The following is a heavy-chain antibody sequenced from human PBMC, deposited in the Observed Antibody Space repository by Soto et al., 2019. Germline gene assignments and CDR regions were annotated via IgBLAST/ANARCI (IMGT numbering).Heavy chain of an antibody. CDR1: GFSFGGYA. CDR3: AKASKGYTGYDLDF. J-gene: IGHJ4*02. Sequence: EVQLLESGGDLVQPGGSLRLSCAASGFSFGGYAMNWVRQAPGKGLEWVSALSGSGATKYYSDSVRGRFTISRDNSRDTLYLQMNSLRAEDTAIYFCAKASKGYTGYDLDFWGQGTRVSVSP. CDR2: LSGSGATK. V-gene: IGHV3-23*01. D-gene: IGHD5-12*01.